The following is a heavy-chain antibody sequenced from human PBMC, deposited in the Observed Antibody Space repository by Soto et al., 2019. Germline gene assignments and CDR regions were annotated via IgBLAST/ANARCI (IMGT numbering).Heavy chain of an antibody. CDR3: ARMMELLGLYYYYGMDV. CDR2: IFSNDEK. CDR1: GFSLSNARMG. J-gene: IGHJ6*02. V-gene: IGHV2-26*01. D-gene: IGHD1-26*01. Sequence: GSGPTLVNPTETLTLTCTVSGFSLSNARMGVSWIRQPPGKALEWLAHIFSNDEKSYSTSLKSRLTISKDTSKSQVVLTMTNMDPVDTATYYCARMMELLGLYYYYGMDVWGQGTTVTVSS.